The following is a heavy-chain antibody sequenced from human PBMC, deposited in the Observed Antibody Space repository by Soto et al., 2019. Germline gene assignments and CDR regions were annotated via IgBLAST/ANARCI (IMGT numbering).Heavy chain of an antibody. CDR1: GYTFTSYD. V-gene: IGHV1-8*01. CDR3: ARKIRDTGGFDY. J-gene: IGHJ4*02. Sequence: QVQLVQSGAEVQEPGASVKVPCKASGYTFTSYDINWVRQAAGQGLEWMGWMNPTSGNTGYAQKFQGRVTMTRDTSIRTAYLELSSLTSGDTAVYYCARKIRDTGGFDYWGQGVLVTVSS. D-gene: IGHD2-8*02. CDR2: MNPTSGNT.